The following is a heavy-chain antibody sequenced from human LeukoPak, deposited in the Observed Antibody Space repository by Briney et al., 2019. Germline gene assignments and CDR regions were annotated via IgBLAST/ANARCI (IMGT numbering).Heavy chain of an antibody. D-gene: IGHD4-17*01. Sequence: GGSLRLSCAASGFTFSSYAMIWVRQAPGKGLEWVSAISGSGSSKYYADSVKGRFTISRDNSKNTLYLQMNSLRAEDTAVYYCAKISVTTGFYWGQGTLVTVSS. CDR1: GFTFSSYA. V-gene: IGHV3-23*01. CDR2: ISGSGSSK. CDR3: AKISVTTGFY. J-gene: IGHJ4*02.